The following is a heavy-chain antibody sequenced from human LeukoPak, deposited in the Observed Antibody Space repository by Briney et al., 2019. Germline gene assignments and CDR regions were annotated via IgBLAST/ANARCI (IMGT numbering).Heavy chain of an antibody. CDR2: INQSGSA. V-gene: IGHV4-34*01. CDR1: GGSFSAYY. J-gene: IGHJ4*02. CDR3: ALDLTPFYDFWSSYYGY. D-gene: IGHD3/OR15-3a*01. Sequence: PSETLSLTCTLYGGSFSAYYWSWIRQTPGKGLEWIGEINQSGSANHNPSLKSRVTISVDTSKNQFSLEMISVTAADTAVYYCALDLTPFYDFWSSYYGYWAGGSLVTVSS.